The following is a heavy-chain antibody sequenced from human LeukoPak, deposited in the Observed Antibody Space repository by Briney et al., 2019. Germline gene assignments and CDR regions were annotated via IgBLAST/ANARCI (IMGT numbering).Heavy chain of an antibody. D-gene: IGHD6-19*01. V-gene: IGHV3-23*01. Sequence: GVFLRVPCPAPGFTLSSPVMSSVRQAAGMRSPRASGISGSGGSTSYADSVKGRFTISRDNSKNTLYLQMSSLRAEDTAVYYCAKRIAVTGPYFDYWGQGTLVTVSS. CDR1: GFTLSSPV. CDR2: ISGSGGST. CDR3: AKRIAVTGPYFDY. J-gene: IGHJ4*02.